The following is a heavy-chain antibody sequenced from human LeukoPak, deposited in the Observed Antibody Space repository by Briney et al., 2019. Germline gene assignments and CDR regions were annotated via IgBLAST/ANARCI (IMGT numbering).Heavy chain of an antibody. CDR3: ARVGGTNYYYYGMDV. Sequence: SETLSLTCTVSGGSVTNADYYWSWIRQPPGKGLEWIGYIYYSGSTNYNPSLKSRVTISVDTSKNQFSLKLSSVTAADTAVYYCARVGGTNYYYYGMDVWGQGTTVTVSS. V-gene: IGHV4-61*08. J-gene: IGHJ6*02. D-gene: IGHD1-26*01. CDR1: GGSVTNADYY. CDR2: IYYSGST.